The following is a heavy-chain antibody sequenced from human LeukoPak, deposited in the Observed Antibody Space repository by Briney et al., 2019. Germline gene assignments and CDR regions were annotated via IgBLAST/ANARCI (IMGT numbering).Heavy chain of an antibody. CDR2: INSDGSST. Sequence: GGSLRLSCAASGFTFSSYWMHWVRQAPGKGLVWVSRINSDGSSTSYADSVKGRFTISRDNAKNSLYLQMNSLRAEDTAVYYCARDRDSSGLYYYGMDVWGQGTTVTVSS. J-gene: IGHJ6*02. CDR1: GFTFSSYW. CDR3: ARDRDSSGLYYYGMDV. D-gene: IGHD6-19*01. V-gene: IGHV3-74*01.